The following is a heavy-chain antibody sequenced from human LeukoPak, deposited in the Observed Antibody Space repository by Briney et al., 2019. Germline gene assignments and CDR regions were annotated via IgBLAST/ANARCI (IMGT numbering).Heavy chain of an antibody. V-gene: IGHV3-74*01. D-gene: IGHD3-22*01. CDR3: ARDSGGRLYYYDSSGYKRLIDY. Sequence: GGSLRLSCAASGFTFNTYSMNWVRQAPGKGLVWVSRINSDGSSTSYADSVKGRFTISRDNAKNTLYLQMNSLRAEDTAVYYCARDSGGRLYYYDSSGYKRLIDYWGQGTLVTVSS. J-gene: IGHJ4*02. CDR1: GFTFNTYS. CDR2: INSDGSST.